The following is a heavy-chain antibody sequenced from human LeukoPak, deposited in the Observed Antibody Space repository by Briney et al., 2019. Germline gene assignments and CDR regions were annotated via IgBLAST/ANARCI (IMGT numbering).Heavy chain of an antibody. J-gene: IGHJ4*02. V-gene: IGHV4-61*02. CDR1: GGSISSGSYY. D-gene: IGHD3-22*01. CDR2: IYTSGST. CDR3: ARGRGVPYYYDSSGYSPYFDY. Sequence: SETLSLTYTVSGGSISSGSYYWSWIRQPAGKGLEWIGRIYTSGSTNYNPSLKSRVTISVDTSKNQFSLKLSSVTAADTAVYYCARGRGVPYYYDSSGYSPYFDYWGQGTLVTVSS.